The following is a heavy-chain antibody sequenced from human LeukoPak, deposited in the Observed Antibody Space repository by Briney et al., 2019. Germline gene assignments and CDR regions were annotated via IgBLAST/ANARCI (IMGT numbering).Heavy chain of an antibody. D-gene: IGHD3-22*01. V-gene: IGHV1-2*02. J-gene: IGHJ4*02. CDR2: INPNSGGT. CDR1: GYTFTGYY. Sequence: GASVEVSCKASGYTFTGYYMHWVRQAPGQGLEWMGWINPNSGGTNYAQKFQGRVTMTRDTSISTAYMELSRLRSDDTAVYYCARGGQYVLHYDSSGYPPRGHWGQGTLVTVSS. CDR3: ARGGQYVLHYDSSGYPPRGH.